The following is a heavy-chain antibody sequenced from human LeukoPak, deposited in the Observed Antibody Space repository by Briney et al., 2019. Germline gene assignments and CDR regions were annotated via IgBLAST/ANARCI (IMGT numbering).Heavy chain of an antibody. CDR2: ISGGTT. CDR3: AKSVYHSGNY. V-gene: IGHV3-23*01. Sequence: PGGSLRLSCAASGFTFSSYSMSWVRQAPGKGLEWVSSISGGTTYYADSVKGRFTISRDNSKNTVSLQMNSLRAEDTAVYYCAKSVYHSGNYWGQGTLVTVSS. J-gene: IGHJ4*02. D-gene: IGHD3-10*01. CDR1: GFTFSSYS.